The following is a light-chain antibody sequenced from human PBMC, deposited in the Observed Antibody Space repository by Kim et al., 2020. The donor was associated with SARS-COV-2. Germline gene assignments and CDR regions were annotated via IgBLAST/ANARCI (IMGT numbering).Light chain of an antibody. Sequence: QSALTQPRSVSGSPGQSVTISCTGTSSDVGGYNYVSWYQQHPGKAPKLMIYDVSKRPSGVPDRFSGSKSGNTASLTISGLQAEDEADYYCCSYGGSYNWVFGGGTQLTVL. J-gene: IGLJ3*02. CDR3: CSYGGSYNWV. CDR1: SSDVGGYNY. V-gene: IGLV2-11*01. CDR2: DVS.